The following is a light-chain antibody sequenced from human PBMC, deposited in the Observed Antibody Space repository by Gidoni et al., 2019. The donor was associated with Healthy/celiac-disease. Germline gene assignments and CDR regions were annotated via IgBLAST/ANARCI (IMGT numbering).Light chain of an antibody. CDR1: QSVSRN. CDR3: QQYNNWLPIT. V-gene: IGKV3D-15*01. J-gene: IGKJ5*01. CDR2: GAS. Sequence: EIVMTQSPATLSVSPGDRANLSCRASQSVSRNLAWYQQKPGQAPRLLIYGASTRATGIPARFSGSGSGTEFTLTISSLQSEDFAVYYCQQYNNWLPITFGQGTRLEIK.